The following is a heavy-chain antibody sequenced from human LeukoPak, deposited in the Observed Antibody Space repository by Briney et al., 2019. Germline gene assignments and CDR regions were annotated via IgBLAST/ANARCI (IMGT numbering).Heavy chain of an antibody. CDR2: ISSSSSTI. CDR1: GFTFSSYW. D-gene: IGHD6-19*01. J-gene: IGHJ4*02. CDR3: ARGMTVAGTYFDY. Sequence: GGSLRLSCAASGFTFSSYWMSWVRQAPGKGLEWVSYISSSSSTIYYTDSVKGRFTISRDNAKNSLYLQMNSLRDEDTAVYYCARGMTVAGTYFDYWGQGTLVTVSS. V-gene: IGHV3-48*02.